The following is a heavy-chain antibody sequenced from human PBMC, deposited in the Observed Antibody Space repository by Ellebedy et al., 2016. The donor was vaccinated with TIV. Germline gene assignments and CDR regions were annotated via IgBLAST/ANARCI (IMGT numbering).Heavy chain of an antibody. D-gene: IGHD6-13*01. Sequence: GGSLRLSXAASGFTFSSYAMSWVRQAPGKGLEWVSAISGSGGSTYYADSVKGRFTISRDNSKNTLYLQMNSLRAEDTAVYYCAKVLGPIAAAIAFDYWGQGTLVTVSS. V-gene: IGHV3-23*01. J-gene: IGHJ4*02. CDR3: AKVLGPIAAAIAFDY. CDR1: GFTFSSYA. CDR2: ISGSGGST.